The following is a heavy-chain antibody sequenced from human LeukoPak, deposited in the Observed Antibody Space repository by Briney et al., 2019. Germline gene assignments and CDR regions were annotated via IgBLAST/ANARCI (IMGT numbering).Heavy chain of an antibody. CDR3: VRGRYGDYH. Sequence: GGSLRLSCAASGFTFTNYWMFWVRQAPGKGLVWVSGINPDGSTTTYADSVKGRFTISRENAKSTLYLHMNILRVEDTAVYYCVRGRYGDYHWGQGILVTVSS. CDR2: INPDGSTT. CDR1: GFTFTNYW. D-gene: IGHD4-17*01. V-gene: IGHV3-74*01. J-gene: IGHJ4*02.